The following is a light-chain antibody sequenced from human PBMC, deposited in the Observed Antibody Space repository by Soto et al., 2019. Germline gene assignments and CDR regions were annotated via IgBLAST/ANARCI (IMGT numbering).Light chain of an antibody. CDR3: TSWTTSNSYV. CDR1: NSDVGGYNY. Sequence: QSALTQPAAVSGSPAQSITLSCTGTNSDVGGYNYVSWYQQHPGKAPKLMIFDVSNRPSGVSNRFSGSKSGNTASLTISGLQAEDEADYYCTSWTTSNSYVFGTGTKVTVL. CDR2: DVS. J-gene: IGLJ1*01. V-gene: IGLV2-14*01.